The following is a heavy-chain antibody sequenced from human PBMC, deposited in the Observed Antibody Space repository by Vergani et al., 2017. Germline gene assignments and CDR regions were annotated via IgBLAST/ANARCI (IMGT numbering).Heavy chain of an antibody. V-gene: IGHV4-61*02. Sequence: QVQLQESGPGLVKPSQTLSLTCTVSGGSLSSGSYYWSWLRPPAGKGLEWIGRIYTSGSTYYNPPLKSRVNISVDTSKHPFSLKLSSVTAADTAVYYCAGSGSDSAFDYWGQGTLVTVSS. D-gene: IGHD1-26*01. CDR1: GGSLSSGSYY. J-gene: IGHJ4*02. CDR2: IYTSGST. CDR3: AGSGSDSAFDY.